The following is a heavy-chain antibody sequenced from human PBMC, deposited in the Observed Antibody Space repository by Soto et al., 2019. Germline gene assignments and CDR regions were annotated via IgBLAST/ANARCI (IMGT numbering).Heavy chain of an antibody. V-gene: IGHV4-61*01. CDR1: GGSVNSGSFY. CDR2: IYYSGSA. CDR3: ARADWNFVVYFYGMDV. D-gene: IGHD1-7*01. J-gene: IGHJ6*02. Sequence: SETLSLTCTVSGGSVNSGSFYWGWIRQPPGKGLEWIGYIYYSGSANYNPSLKSRVTISMDTSKNQFSLQLTSVTAADSAVYYCARADWNFVVYFYGMDVWGQGTTVTVSS.